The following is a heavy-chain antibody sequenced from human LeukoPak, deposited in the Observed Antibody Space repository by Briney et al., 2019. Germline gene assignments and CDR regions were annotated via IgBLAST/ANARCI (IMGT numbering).Heavy chain of an antibody. V-gene: IGHV1-2*02. Sequence: GASVNVSFKASGHTFTDHYMHWVRQAPGQGLAWMGWINPNSGGTNYAQKFQGRVTMPRDTSISTAYMELSRLRSDDTAVYYSARGWYCGGYCYRYWGQGTLVTVSS. CDR1: GHTFTDHY. J-gene: IGHJ4*02. CDR2: INPNSGGT. D-gene: IGHD2-21*02. CDR3: ARGWYCGGYCYRY.